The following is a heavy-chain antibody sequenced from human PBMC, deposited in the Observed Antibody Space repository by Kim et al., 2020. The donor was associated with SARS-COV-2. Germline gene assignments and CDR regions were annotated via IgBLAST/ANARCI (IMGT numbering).Heavy chain of an antibody. CDR3: AKVILYGGMSYNWCDP. CDR1: GFTFGDYA. CDR2: ISCNSGSI. J-gene: IGHJ5*02. V-gene: IGHV3-9*01. Sequence: GGSLRLSCAASGFTFGDYAMHWIRQAPGKGLEWVSCISCNSGSIGYADSVKGRFTISRDNAKNSLYLQMNSLRAEDTALYYCAKVILYGGMSYNWCDPWGQGDPVSLSP. D-gene: IGHD2-8*01.